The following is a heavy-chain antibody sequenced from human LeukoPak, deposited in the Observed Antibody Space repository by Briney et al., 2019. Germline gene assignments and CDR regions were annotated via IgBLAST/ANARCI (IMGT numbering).Heavy chain of an antibody. D-gene: IGHD6-19*01. Sequence: ASVKVTCKPSRYTFTSYGIIWVRQAPGQGLEWMGWMSAYNGNTNYAQTLQGRVTMTTDTSKSQVYMELRSVRAEDTAVYYCARDQDSSGFLDYWGQGTLVTVSS. J-gene: IGHJ4*02. CDR2: MSAYNGNT. CDR1: RYTFTSYG. CDR3: ARDQDSSGFLDY. V-gene: IGHV1-18*01.